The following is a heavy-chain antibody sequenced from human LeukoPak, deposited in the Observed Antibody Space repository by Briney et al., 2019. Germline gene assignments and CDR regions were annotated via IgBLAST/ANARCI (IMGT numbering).Heavy chain of an antibody. J-gene: IGHJ4*02. CDR1: GGSFSGYY. CDR2: INHSGST. D-gene: IGHD1-26*01. CDR3: ASARELPRLAPTGNY. V-gene: IGHV4-34*01. Sequence: KSSETLSLTCAVYGGSFSGYYWSWIRQPPGKGLEWIGEINHSGSTNYNPSLKSRVTISVDTSKNQFSLKLSSVTAADTAVYYCASARELPRLAPTGNYWGQGTLVTVSS.